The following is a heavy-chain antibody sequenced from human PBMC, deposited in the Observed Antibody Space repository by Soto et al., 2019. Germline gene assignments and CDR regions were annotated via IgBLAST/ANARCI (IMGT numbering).Heavy chain of an antibody. Sequence: GGSLRLSCAASGFTFSSYCMHWVRQAPGKGLEWVAVISYDGSNKYYADSVKGRFTISRDNSKNTLYLQMNSLRAEDTAVYYCARDHVVVAATFRASYYGMDVWGQGTTVTVSS. V-gene: IGHV3-30*03. CDR3: ARDHVVVAATFRASYYGMDV. D-gene: IGHD2-15*01. CDR1: GFTFSSYC. J-gene: IGHJ6*02. CDR2: ISYDGSNK.